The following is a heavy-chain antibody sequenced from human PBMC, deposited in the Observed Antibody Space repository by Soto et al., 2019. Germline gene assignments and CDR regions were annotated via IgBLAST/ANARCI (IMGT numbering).Heavy chain of an antibody. CDR1: GFTFTSYA. CDR3: AKAGSVDTAMGGLYLDYFDY. V-gene: IGHV3-23*01. Sequence: EVQLLESGGGLVQPGGSLRLSCAASGFTFTSYAMSWVRQAPGKGLEWVSGISGSGRRTYHADSVKGRFTISRDNSKNKLYLQMNSLRAEDTAVYYCAKAGSVDTAMGGLYLDYFDYWGQGTLVTVSS. J-gene: IGHJ4*02. CDR2: ISGSGRRT. D-gene: IGHD5-18*01.